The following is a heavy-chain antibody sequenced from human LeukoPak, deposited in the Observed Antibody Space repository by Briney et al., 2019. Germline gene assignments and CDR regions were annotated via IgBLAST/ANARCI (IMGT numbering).Heavy chain of an antibody. D-gene: IGHD2-8*02. Sequence: KPSETLSLTCAVYGGSFSDYYWSWIRQPPGKGLEWIGSIYYSGSTYYNPSLKSRVTISVDTSKNQFSLKLSSVTAADTAVYYCARLWSSRDAFDIWGQGTMVTVSS. CDR1: GGSFSDYY. J-gene: IGHJ3*02. CDR2: IYYSGST. CDR3: ARLWSSRDAFDI. V-gene: IGHV4-34*01.